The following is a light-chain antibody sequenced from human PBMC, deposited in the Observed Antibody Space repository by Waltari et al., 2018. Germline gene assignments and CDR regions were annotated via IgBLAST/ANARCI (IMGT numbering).Light chain of an antibody. V-gene: IGLV1-40*01. Sequence: QSVLTQPPSVSGAPGQRVTISCTGRSSNIGAGYDVHWYQQLPGTAPKLLISGNSNRPSRVPYRFSGSKSGTSASLAITGLQAEDEADYYCQSYDSSLSGSVVFGGGTKLTVL. J-gene: IGLJ2*01. CDR1: SSNIGAGYD. CDR3: QSYDSSLSGSVV. CDR2: GNS.